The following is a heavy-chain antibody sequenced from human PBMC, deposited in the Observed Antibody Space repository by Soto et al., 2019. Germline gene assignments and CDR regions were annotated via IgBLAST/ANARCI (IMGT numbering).Heavy chain of an antibody. CDR3: ARDGATGVVVTAIGSFFDY. Sequence: QVQLQESGPGLVKPSGTLSLTCAVSGGSISSSNWWSWVRQPPGKGLEWIGEIYHSGSTNYNPSLKSRVTISADKSKIPFAVKRGSVAAADTAEYSCARDGATGVVVTAIGSFFDYWCQGTLVTASS. CDR1: GGSISSSNW. J-gene: IGHJ4*02. D-gene: IGHD2-21*02. V-gene: IGHV4-4*02. CDR2: IYHSGST.